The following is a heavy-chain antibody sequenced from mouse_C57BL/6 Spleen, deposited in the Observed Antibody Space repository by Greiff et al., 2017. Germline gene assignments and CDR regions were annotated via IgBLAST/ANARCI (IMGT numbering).Heavy chain of an antibody. CDR2: INPNNGGT. Sequence: VQLQQSGPELVKPGASVKMSCKASGYTFTDYNMHWVKQSHGKSLEWIGYINPNNGGTSYKQKFKGKDTLTVNKSSSTAYMELRSLTSEDSAVYYCARGGVYGLAWFAYWGQGTLVTVSA. D-gene: IGHD1-1*02. CDR1: GYTFTDYN. CDR3: ARGGVYGLAWFAY. J-gene: IGHJ3*01. V-gene: IGHV1-22*01.